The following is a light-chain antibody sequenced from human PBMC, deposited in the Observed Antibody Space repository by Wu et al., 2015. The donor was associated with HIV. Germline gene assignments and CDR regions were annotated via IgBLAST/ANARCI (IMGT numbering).Light chain of an antibody. Sequence: EIVLTQSPGTLSLSPGERATLSCRASQSVSSSYLAWYQQKPGQAPRLLIYGASSRATGIPDRFSGSGSGTDFTLTISGLEPEDFAVYYCQQYGSSPLSFGQGDQAGDQ. V-gene: IGKV3-20*01. J-gene: IGKJ2*03. CDR2: GAS. CDR1: QSVSSSY. CDR3: QQYGSSPLS.